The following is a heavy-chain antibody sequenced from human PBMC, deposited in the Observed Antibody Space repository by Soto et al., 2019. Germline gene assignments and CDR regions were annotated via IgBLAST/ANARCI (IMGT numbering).Heavy chain of an antibody. D-gene: IGHD2-2*01. V-gene: IGHV1-46*01. Sequence: GASVKVSCKASGYTFTSYYMHWVRQAPGQGLEWMGMINPSGGRTSYAQKFQGRVTITADESTSTAYMELSSLRSEDTAVYYCARESKGVVVPVWGHGTLVTVSS. CDR2: INPSGGRT. J-gene: IGHJ4*01. CDR3: ARESKGVVVPV. CDR1: GYTFTSYY.